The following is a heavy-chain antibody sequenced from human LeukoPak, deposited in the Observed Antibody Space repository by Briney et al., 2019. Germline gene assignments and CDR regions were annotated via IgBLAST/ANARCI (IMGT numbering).Heavy chain of an antibody. V-gene: IGHV1-18*01. J-gene: IGHJ4*02. CDR2: ISAYNGNT. D-gene: IGHD3-16*02. Sequence: ASVKVSCKASGYTFTSYGISWVRQAPGQGLEWMGWISAYNGNTNYAQKLQGRVTMTTDPSTSTVYMELSSLRSEDTAVYYCASSLSRLGELSQSRAGYWGQGTLVTVSS. CDR1: GYTFTSYG. CDR3: ASSLSRLGELSQSRAGY.